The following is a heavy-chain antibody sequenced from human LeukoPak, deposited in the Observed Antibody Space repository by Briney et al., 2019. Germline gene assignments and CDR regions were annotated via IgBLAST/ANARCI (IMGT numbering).Heavy chain of an antibody. CDR1: GGSISSGDYY. Sequence: SETLSLTCTVSGGSISSGDYYWSWIRQPPGKGLEWIGEINHSGSTNYNPSLKSRVTISVDTSKNQFSLKLTSVTAADTAVYYCARRIFGYSSSSKRYFDLWGRGTLVTVSS. V-gene: IGHV4-39*07. CDR2: INHSGST. D-gene: IGHD6-6*01. J-gene: IGHJ2*01. CDR3: ARRIFGYSSSSKRYFDL.